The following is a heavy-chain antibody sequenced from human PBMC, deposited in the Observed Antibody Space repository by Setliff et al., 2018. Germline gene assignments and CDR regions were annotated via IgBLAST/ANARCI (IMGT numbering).Heavy chain of an antibody. D-gene: IGHD2-8*02. J-gene: IGHJ4*02. Sequence: SETLSLTCAVSGGSISSGGYSWVWIRQPPGKGLEWIGEINHSGSTNYNPSLKSRVTITVDTSKNQISLKLSSVTAADTALYYCTVYNTGSSKDHYWGQGTPVTVSS. CDR2: INHSGST. V-gene: IGHV4-30-2*01. CDR1: GGSISSGGYS. CDR3: TVYNTGSSKDHY.